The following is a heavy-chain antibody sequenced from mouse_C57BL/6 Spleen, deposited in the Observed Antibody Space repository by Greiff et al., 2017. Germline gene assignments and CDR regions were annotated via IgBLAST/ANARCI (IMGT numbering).Heavy chain of an antibody. CDR1: GYTFTSYW. D-gene: IGHD2-4*01. J-gene: IGHJ3*01. CDR3: ARSLDDYDGVAY. V-gene: IGHV1-64*01. CDR2: IHPNSGST. Sequence: QVQLQQPGAELVKPGASVKLSCTASGYTFTSYWMHWVKQRPGQGLEWIGMIHPNSGSTNYNEKVKGKAILTVDKSSSTAYMQLSSLTSEDTAVYYCARSLDDYDGVAYWGQGTLVTVSA.